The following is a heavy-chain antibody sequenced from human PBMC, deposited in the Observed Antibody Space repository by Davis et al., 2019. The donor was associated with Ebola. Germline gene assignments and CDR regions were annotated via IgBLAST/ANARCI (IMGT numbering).Heavy chain of an antibody. CDR2: IWYDGNKK. CDR3: ARDPSSYYDSSGHYNYYYYMDV. D-gene: IGHD3-22*01. J-gene: IGHJ6*03. V-gene: IGHV3-33*08. Sequence: GESLKISCAASGFTFSSHSLSWVRQAPGKGLEWVAVIWYDGNKKFYGGSVKGRFTISRDNSKKTLYLQMSGLRAEDTATYYCARDPSSYYDSSGHYNYYYYMDVWGKGTTVTVSS. CDR1: GFTFSSHS.